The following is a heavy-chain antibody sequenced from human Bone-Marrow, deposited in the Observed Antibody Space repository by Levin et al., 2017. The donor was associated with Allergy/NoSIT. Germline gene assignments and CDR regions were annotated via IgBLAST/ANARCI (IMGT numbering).Heavy chain of an antibody. J-gene: IGHJ6*02. CDR1: GFTFGDYA. V-gene: IGHV3-49*03. Sequence: GESLKISCTASGFTFGDYAMSWFRQAPGKGLEWVGFIRSKAYGGTTEYAASVKGRFTISRDDSKSIAYLQMNSLKTEDTAVYYCTRDLRVRGTLWYYYYGMDVWGQGTTVTVSS. CDR3: TRDLRVRGTLWYYYYGMDV. D-gene: IGHD2-21*01. CDR2: IRSKAYGGTT.